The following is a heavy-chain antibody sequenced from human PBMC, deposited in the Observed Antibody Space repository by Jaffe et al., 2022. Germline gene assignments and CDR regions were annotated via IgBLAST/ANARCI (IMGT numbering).Heavy chain of an antibody. CDR2: IAYDGGNE. D-gene: IGHD3-10*01. J-gene: IGHJ4*02. CDR1: GFTFGTYG. CDR3: AKSPYGSGTFYVDN. Sequence: QVQLVESGGGVVQPGGSLRLSCAASGFTFGTYGMHWVRQAPGKGLEWVAFIAYDGGNEYYGDSVKGRFTISRDNSKNTMHLQMNSLRAEDTAVYYCAKSPYGSGTFYVDNWGQGTLVTVSS. V-gene: IGHV3-30*02.